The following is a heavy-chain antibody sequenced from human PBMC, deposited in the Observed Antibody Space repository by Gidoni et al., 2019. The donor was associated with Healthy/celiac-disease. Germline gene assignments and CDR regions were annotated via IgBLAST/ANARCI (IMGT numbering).Heavy chain of an antibody. CDR3: ARGCGGDCSSPYWSFDL. Sequence: QVQLVESGGGVVQPGRSLRLSCAASGFTFRIYAMHWVRQAPGKGLEWVAFISYDGRNKDYADSVKGRFTISRDNSKNTLYLQMNSLRAEDTAVYYCARGCGGDCSSPYWSFDLWGRGTVVTVSS. CDR1: GFTFRIYA. V-gene: IGHV3-30*04. CDR2: ISYDGRNK. J-gene: IGHJ2*01. D-gene: IGHD2-21*02.